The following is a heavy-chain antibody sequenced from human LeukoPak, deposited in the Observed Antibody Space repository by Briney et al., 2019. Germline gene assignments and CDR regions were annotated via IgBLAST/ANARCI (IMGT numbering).Heavy chain of an antibody. CDR2: IKRDGSEK. D-gene: IGHD2-2*03. CDR1: GFTFSSYG. CDR3: ARDSGYCNSPNCRGNPFDI. V-gene: IGHV3-7*01. Sequence: GGSLRLSCAASGFTFSSYGMHWVRQAPGKGLEWVASIKRDGSEKYYVDSVKGRFTISRDNAKNSLSLQMSSLRAEDTAVYYCARDSGYCNSPNCRGNPFDIWGQGTMVTVSS. J-gene: IGHJ3*02.